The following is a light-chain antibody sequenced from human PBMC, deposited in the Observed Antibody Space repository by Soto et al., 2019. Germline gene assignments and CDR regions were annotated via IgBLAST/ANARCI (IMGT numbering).Light chain of an antibody. CDR1: SSDVGGYNF. J-gene: IGLJ2*01. V-gene: IGLV2-8*01. CDR2: EVS. CDR3: SSSAGSNIVV. Sequence: QSALTQPPSASGSPGQSVTISCTGTSSDVGGYNFVSWYQQHPGKAPKLMIYEVSERTSGVPDRFSGSKSGNTASLTVSGLQDEDEADYYCSSSAGSNIVVFGGGTKLTVL.